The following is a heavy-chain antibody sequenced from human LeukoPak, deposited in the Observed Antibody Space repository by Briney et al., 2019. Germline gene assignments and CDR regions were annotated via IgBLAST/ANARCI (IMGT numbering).Heavy chain of an antibody. CDR3: ARHRAEMATITDDAFDI. V-gene: IGHV4-34*01. CDR2: INHSGST. D-gene: IGHD5-24*01. CDR1: GGSFSGYY. J-gene: IGHJ3*02. Sequence: SSETLSLTCAVYGGSFSGYYWSWICQPPGKGLEWIGEINHSGSTNYNPSLKSRVTISVDTSKNQFSLRLSSVTAADTAVFYCARHRAEMATITDDAFDIWGQGTTVTVSS.